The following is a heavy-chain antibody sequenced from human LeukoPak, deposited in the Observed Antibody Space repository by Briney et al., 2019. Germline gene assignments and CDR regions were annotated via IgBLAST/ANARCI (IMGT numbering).Heavy chain of an antibody. J-gene: IGHJ4*02. CDR2: IYYSGST. Sequence: SETLSLTCTVSGGSISSHYWSWIRQLPGKGLEWIGYIYYSGSTNYNPSLKSRVTISVDTSKNQFSLKLSSVTAADTAVYYCARGLLTGYYLPYYFDYWGQGTLVTVSS. V-gene: IGHV4-59*11. CDR3: ARGLLTGYYLPYYFDY. CDR1: GGSISSHY. D-gene: IGHD3-9*01.